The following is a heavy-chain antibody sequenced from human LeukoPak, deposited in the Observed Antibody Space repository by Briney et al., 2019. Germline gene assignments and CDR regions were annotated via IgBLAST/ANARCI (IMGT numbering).Heavy chain of an antibody. D-gene: IGHD3-10*01. V-gene: IGHV3-21*01. CDR1: GFSFSTYN. Sequence: GGSLRLSCEASGFSFSTYNMNWVRQAPGKGLEWISSITSDSRYRYYADSVKGRFTISRDDAKNSLYLQMNSLRAEDTAVYYCARDRRFGEKDYDAFDIWGQGTMVTVSS. CDR2: ITSDSRYR. J-gene: IGHJ3*02. CDR3: ARDRRFGEKDYDAFDI.